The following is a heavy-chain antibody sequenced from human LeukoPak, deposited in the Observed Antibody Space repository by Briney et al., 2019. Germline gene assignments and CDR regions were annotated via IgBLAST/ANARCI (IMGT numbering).Heavy chain of an antibody. D-gene: IGHD3-22*01. CDR3: ARSPSSSGYLNYFDY. CDR2: IYSGGST. Sequence: GGSLRPSCVASGFTVSSNCMIWVRQAPGKGLEWVSVIYSGGSTYYADSVKGTFTMSRDNSKNTLYLQMNSLRAEDTAVYYCARSPSSSGYLNYFDYWGQGTLVTVSS. V-gene: IGHV3-66*01. J-gene: IGHJ4*02. CDR1: GFTVSSNC.